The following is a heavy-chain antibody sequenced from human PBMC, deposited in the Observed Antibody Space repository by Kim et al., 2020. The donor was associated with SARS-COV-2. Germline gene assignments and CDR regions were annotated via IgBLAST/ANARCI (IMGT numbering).Heavy chain of an antibody. J-gene: IGHJ4*02. CDR3: ARDLYMGY. D-gene: IGHD2-2*02. V-gene: IGHV4-59*01. CDR2: RGST. Sequence: RGSTNYNPSRKSRVTISVDTSKNQFSRKLSSVTAADTAVYYCARDLYMGYWGQGTLVTVSS.